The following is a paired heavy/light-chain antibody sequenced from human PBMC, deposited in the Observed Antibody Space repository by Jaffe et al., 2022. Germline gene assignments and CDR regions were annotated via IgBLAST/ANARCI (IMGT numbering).Light chain of an antibody. J-gene: IGLJ3*02. CDR3: QVWAGNTDLV. CDR2: DDG. CDR1: NIGGRS. Sequence: SYLLSQPPSVSVAPGQTATITCGGNNIGGRSVHWYQQRPGQAPVLVVYDDGDRPSGVPERFSGSNSGNTATLTISRVEAGDEADYYCQVWAGNTDLVFGGGTKLTVL. V-gene: IGLV3-21*02.
Heavy chain of an antibody. CDR3: AKDVATTVTRVDY. Sequence: EVQLVESGGGLVQPGRSLRLSCAASGFTFDDYAMHWVRQAPGKGLEWVSSISWNSGSRGYADSVKGRFTISRDNAKNSLYLQIDSLRLDDTAFYFCAKDVATTVTRVDYWGQGTLVTVSS. V-gene: IGHV3-9*01. D-gene: IGHD4-17*01. CDR1: GFTFDDYA. J-gene: IGHJ4*02. CDR2: ISWNSGSR.